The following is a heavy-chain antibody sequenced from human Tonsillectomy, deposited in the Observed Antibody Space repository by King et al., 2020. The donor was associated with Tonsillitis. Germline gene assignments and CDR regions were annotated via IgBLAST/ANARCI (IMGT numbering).Heavy chain of an antibody. D-gene: IGHD6-19*01. CDR2: LAYDGSNK. J-gene: IGHJ4*02. Sequence: VQLVESGGGVVQPGRSLRLSCAASGFTFSTYGMHWVRQAPGRGLEWVAVLAYDGSNKYYADSVKGRFTISRDNSKNTLYLQMNSLRAEDTAVYYCARDPSNGLYFDYWGQGTLVTVS. CDR3: ARDPSNGLYFDY. V-gene: IGHV3-33*05. CDR1: GFTFSTYG.